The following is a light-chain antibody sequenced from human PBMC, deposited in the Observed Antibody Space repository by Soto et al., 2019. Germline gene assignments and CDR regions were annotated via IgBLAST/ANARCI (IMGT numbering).Light chain of an antibody. V-gene: IGKV3-20*01. J-gene: IGKJ4*01. CDR2: GAS. CDR1: QSVSSY. Sequence: EIVMTQSPATLSVSPGERATLSCRASQSVSSYLAWYQQKPGQAPRLLIFGASSRATGIPDRFRGSGSGTDFTLTINRLETEDFAVYFCQQYGSSPLTFGGGTKVDIK. CDR3: QQYGSSPLT.